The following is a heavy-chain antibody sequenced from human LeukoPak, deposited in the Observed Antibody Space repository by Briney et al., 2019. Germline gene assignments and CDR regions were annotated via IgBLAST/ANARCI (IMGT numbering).Heavy chain of an antibody. CDR3: GRLSDRTVVLDC. V-gene: IGHV4-38-2*01. Sequence: SETLSLNCAVSGYSISSGYYWGWIRQPPGKGMEWIGSICHSGSTYYNPSLKSRVTISVDTSKNQFSLKLGSVTAADTAVYYFGRLSDRTVVLDCWGQGTLVTVSS. CDR1: GYSISSGYY. CDR2: ICHSGST. J-gene: IGHJ4*02. D-gene: IGHD4-23*01.